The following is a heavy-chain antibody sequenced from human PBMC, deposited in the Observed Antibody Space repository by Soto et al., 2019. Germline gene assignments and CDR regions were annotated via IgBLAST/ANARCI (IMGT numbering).Heavy chain of an antibody. CDR2: ISSSGSTI. J-gene: IGHJ6*02. CDR1: GFTFSSYE. CDR3: ARDLLAYGDYVTYYGMDV. V-gene: IGHV3-48*03. D-gene: IGHD4-17*01. Sequence: EVQLVESGGGLVQPGGSLRLSCAASGFTFSSYEMNWVRQAPGKGLEWVSYISSSGSTIYYADSVKGRFTISRDNAKNSLYLQMNSLRAEDTAVYYCARDLLAYGDYVTYYGMDVWSQGTTVTVSS.